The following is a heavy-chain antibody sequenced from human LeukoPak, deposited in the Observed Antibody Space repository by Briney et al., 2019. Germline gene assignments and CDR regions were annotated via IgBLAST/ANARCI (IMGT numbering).Heavy chain of an antibody. Sequence: SETLSLTCTVSGGSISSSSYYWGWIRQPPGKGLEWIGSIYYSGSTYYNPSLKSRITISVDTSKNQFSLKLSSVTAADTAVYYCARPYYGDYVRIDYWGQGTLVTVSS. J-gene: IGHJ4*02. CDR2: IYYSGST. CDR3: ARPYYGDYVRIDY. D-gene: IGHD4-17*01. CDR1: GGSISSSSYY. V-gene: IGHV4-39*01.